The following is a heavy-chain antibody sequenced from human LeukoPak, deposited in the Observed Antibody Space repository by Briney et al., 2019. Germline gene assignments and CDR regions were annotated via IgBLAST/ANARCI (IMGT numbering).Heavy chain of an antibody. Sequence: ASVKVSCKASGYTFTGYYMHWVRQAPGQGLEWMGWINPNSGGTNYAQKFQGRVTMTRDTSTSTVYMELSSLRSEDTAVYYCARDKSYSFYDILTGSLPDYWGQGTLVTVSS. J-gene: IGHJ4*02. CDR3: ARDKSYSFYDILTGSLPDY. D-gene: IGHD3-9*01. CDR2: INPNSGGT. CDR1: GYTFTGYY. V-gene: IGHV1-2*02.